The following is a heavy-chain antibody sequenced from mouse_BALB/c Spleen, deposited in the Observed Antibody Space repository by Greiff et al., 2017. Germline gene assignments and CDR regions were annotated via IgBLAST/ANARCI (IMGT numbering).Heavy chain of an antibody. CDR1: GFTFTDYY. CDR2: IRNKANGYTT. V-gene: IGHV7-3*02. Sequence: EVKVVESGGGLVQPGGSLRLSCATSGFTFTDYYMSWVRQPPGKALEWLGFIRNKANGYTTEYSASVKGRFTISRDNSQSILYLQMNTLRAEDSATYYCARDRWFYAMDYWGQGTSVTVSS. J-gene: IGHJ4*01. D-gene: IGHD1-1*02. CDR3: ARDRWFYAMDY.